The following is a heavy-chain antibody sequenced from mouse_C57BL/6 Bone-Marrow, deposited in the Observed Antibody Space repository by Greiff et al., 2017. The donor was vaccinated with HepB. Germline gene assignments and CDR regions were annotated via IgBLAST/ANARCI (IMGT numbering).Heavy chain of an antibody. CDR2: IYPGGGYT. D-gene: IGHD1-1*01. CDR1: GYTFTNYW. Sequence: VQLQQSGAELVRPGTSVKMSCKASGYTFTNYWKGWAKQRPGHGLEWIGDIYPGGGYTNYNEKFKGKATLTADKSSSKAYMQFSSLTSEDSAIYYCARRSPYYYGSSYGYWGQGTTLTVSS. V-gene: IGHV1-63*01. J-gene: IGHJ2*01. CDR3: ARRSPYYYGSSYGY.